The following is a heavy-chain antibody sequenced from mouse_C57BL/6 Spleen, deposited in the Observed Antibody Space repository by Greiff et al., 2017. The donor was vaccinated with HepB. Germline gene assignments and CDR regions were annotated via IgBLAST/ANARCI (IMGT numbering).Heavy chain of an antibody. CDR2: ISDGGSYT. Sequence: EVKLVESGGGLVKPGGSLKLSCAASGFTFSSYAMSWVRQTPEKRLEWVATISDGGSYTYYPDNVKGRFTISRDNAKNNLYLQMSHLKSEDTAMYYCARSGYYGNHDWYFDVWGTGTTVTVSS. V-gene: IGHV5-4*03. D-gene: IGHD2-1*01. J-gene: IGHJ1*03. CDR1: GFTFSSYA. CDR3: ARSGYYGNHDWYFDV.